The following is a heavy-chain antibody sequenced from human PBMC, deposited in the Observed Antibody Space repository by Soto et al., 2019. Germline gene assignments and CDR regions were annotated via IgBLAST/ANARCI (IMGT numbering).Heavy chain of an antibody. CDR3: ARRVYGLGYCSGDSCYSETGFDY. V-gene: IGHV5-51*01. CDR1: GYSFTSHW. J-gene: IGHJ4*02. D-gene: IGHD2-15*01. CDR2: IYPGDSDT. Sequence: GESLKISCKGSGYSFTSHWIGWVRQMPGKGLEWMGIIYPGDSDTRYSPSFQGQVTISADKSVSTAYLQWSSLKASDTAMYYCARRVYGLGYCSGDSCYSETGFDYWGQGTLVTVSS.